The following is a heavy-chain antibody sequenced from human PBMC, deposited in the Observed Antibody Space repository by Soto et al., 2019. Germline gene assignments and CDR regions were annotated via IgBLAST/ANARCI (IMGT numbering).Heavy chain of an antibody. J-gene: IGHJ5*02. V-gene: IGHV4-39*07. Sequence: LSLTCTVSGSPIINSAYYWAWLRQPPGKEPEWIGNIFYSGKVYYAPSFRGRVSMSIDTSRNQFSLQLHSVAASDTAVYYCARARIVLIPTAWFDPWGRGTLVTVSS. D-gene: IGHD2-2*01. CDR2: IFYSGKV. CDR1: GSPIINSAYY. CDR3: ARARIVLIPTAWFDP.